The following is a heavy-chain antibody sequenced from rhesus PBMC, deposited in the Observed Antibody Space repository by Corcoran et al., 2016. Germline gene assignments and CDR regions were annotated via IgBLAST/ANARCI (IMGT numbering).Heavy chain of an antibody. CDR2: ISGSVEST. CDR3: ARESTVTTIDY. Sequence: QVQLQESGPGLVKPSETLSLTCAVSGGSLSGYYWGWLRQPPGKGLEWIGYISGSVESTDNNHSRKSRVTNSTDKSKNQFSLKRSSVTAADTAVYYCARESTVTTIDYWGQGVLVTVSS. D-gene: IGHD4-23*01. CDR1: GGSLSGYY. V-gene: IGHV4-165*01. J-gene: IGHJ4*01.